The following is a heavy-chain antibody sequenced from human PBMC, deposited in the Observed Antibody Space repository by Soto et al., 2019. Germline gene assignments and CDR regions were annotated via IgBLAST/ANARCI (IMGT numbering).Heavy chain of an antibody. CDR2: ISGSGGST. Sequence: EVQLLESGGGLVQPGGSLRLSCAASGFTFSRYAMSWVRQAPGKGLEWVSAISGSGGSTYYADFVKGRFTISRDNSKNTLYLQMNSLRAEDTAVYYCASRSSGWYFDYWGQGTLVTVTS. CDR1: GFTFSRYA. CDR3: ASRSSGWYFDY. J-gene: IGHJ4*02. D-gene: IGHD6-19*01. V-gene: IGHV3-23*01.